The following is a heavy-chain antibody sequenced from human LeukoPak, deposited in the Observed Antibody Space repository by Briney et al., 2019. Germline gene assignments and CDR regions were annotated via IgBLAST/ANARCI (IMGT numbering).Heavy chain of an antibody. J-gene: IGHJ4*02. CDR1: GFTFSSYA. D-gene: IGHD3-22*01. V-gene: IGHV3-64*02. CDR3: AKEEYYYDSSGYPY. Sequence: PGGSLRLSCAASGFTFSSYAMHWVRQAPGKGLEYVSGISTNGGSTYYADSVKGRFTISRDNSKDTLYLQMNSLRAEDTAVYYCAKEEYYYDSSGYPYWGQGTLVTVSS. CDR2: ISTNGGST.